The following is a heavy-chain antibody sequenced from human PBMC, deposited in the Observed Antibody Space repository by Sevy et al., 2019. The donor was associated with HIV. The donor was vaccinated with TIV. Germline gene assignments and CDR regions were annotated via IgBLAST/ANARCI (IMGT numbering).Heavy chain of an antibody. V-gene: IGHV4-59*01. Sequence: SETLSLTCTVSGGSISSYDWSWIRQPPGKGLEWIGYIYYSGSTNYNPPLKSRVTISVDTSKNQFSLKLSSVTAADTAVYYCARVVGYYDSSGYGFDYWGQGTLVTVSS. J-gene: IGHJ4*02. CDR3: ARVVGYYDSSGYGFDY. D-gene: IGHD3-22*01. CDR1: GGSISSYD. CDR2: IYYSGST.